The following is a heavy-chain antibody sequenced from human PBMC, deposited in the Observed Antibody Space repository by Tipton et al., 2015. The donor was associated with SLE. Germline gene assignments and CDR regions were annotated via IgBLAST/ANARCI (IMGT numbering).Heavy chain of an antibody. CDR2: ISAYNGNT. CDR3: ARDREVATSLSFGY. Sequence: QLVQSGAEVKKPGASVKVSCKASGYTFTSYYMHWVRQAPGQGLEWMGWISAYNGNTNYAQKLQGRVTMTTDTSTSTAYMELRSLRSDDTAVYYCARDREVATSLSFGYWGQGTLVTVSS. V-gene: IGHV1-18*04. D-gene: IGHD5-12*01. J-gene: IGHJ4*02. CDR1: GYTFTSYY.